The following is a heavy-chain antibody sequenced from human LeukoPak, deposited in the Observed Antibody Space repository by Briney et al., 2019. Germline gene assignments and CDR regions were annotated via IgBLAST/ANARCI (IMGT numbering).Heavy chain of an antibody. CDR2: IWSDGSNR. CDR1: GFTFSHYG. D-gene: IGHD4-11*01. CDR3: AKDAQRGFDYSNSLDN. Sequence: GRSLRLSCATSGFTFSHYGMHWVRQAPGKGMEWVAVIWSDGSNRYYGDPVKGRFTISRDNFQRTVYLQMNSLRAEDTAVYYCAKDAQRGFDYSNSLDNWGQGTLVTVSS. J-gene: IGHJ4*02. V-gene: IGHV3-33*06.